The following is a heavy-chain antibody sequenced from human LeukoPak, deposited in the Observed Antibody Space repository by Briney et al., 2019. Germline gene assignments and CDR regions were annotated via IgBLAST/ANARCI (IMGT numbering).Heavy chain of an antibody. CDR3: AKDVAFDI. CDR1: GFTLSSYG. Sequence: GGSLRLSCAASGFTLSSYGMHWVRQAPGKGLEWVAVIWYDGSNNYYADSVKGRFPISRDNSKNTLYLQMNSLRAEDTAVYYCAKDVAFDIWGQGTMLTVSS. J-gene: IGHJ3*02. CDR2: IWYDGSNN. V-gene: IGHV3-33*06.